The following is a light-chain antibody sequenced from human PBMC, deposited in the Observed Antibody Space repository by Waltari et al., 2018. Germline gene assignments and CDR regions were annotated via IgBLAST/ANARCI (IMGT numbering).Light chain of an antibody. CDR3: TSYTSSITYV. J-gene: IGLJ1*01. CDR1: SSDVGGYTY. V-gene: IGLV2-14*01. CDR2: EVN. Sequence: QSALTQPASVSGSPGQSHTISCTGTSSDVGGYTYVPWYQQHPGKAPKRMIYEVNNRPSGVSDRFSGSKSGNTASLTISGLQAEDEADYYCTSYTSSITYVFGTGTKVTVL.